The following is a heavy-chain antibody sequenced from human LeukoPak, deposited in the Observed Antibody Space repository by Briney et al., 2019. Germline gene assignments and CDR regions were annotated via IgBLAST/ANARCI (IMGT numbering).Heavy chain of an antibody. D-gene: IGHD6-19*01. CDR2: ISSSSSYI. V-gene: IGHV3-21*01. J-gene: IGHJ4*02. CDR1: GFTFSSYS. CDR3: ARAVSSGWKLDY. Sequence: GGSLRLSCAASGFTFSSYSMNWVRQAPGKGLEWVSSISSSSSYIYYADSVKGRFTISRDNAKNSLYLQMNSLRAEDTAVYYCARAVSSGWKLDYWGQGTLVTVSS.